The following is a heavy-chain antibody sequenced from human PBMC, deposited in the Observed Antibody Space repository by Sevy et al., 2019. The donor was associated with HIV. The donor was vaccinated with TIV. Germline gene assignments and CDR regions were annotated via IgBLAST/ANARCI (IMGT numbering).Heavy chain of an antibody. V-gene: IGHV4-39*01. CDR3: ATPRGSDWYEGTGGYFDL. CDR2: IYSTGST. J-gene: IGHJ2*01. CDR1: GGSISRSSYY. Sequence: SETLSLTCTVSGGSISRSSYYWGWIRQPPGKGLEWIGRIYSTGSTSYNPSLKSRVTLSADTSKNKFSLKLDSVSAADTAVYYCATPRGSDWYEGTGGYFDLWGRGALVTVSS. D-gene: IGHD6-19*01.